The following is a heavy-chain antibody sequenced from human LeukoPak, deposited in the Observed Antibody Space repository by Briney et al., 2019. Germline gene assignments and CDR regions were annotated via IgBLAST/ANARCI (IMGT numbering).Heavy chain of an antibody. CDR2: MYYSGNT. V-gene: IGHV4-59*01. CDR1: VDSISGYY. CDR3: ARGKYYFDY. J-gene: IGHJ4*02. Sequence: ASETLSLTCTVSVDSISGYYWSWIRQPPGKGLEWIGYMYYSGNTNYNPSLKSRLTTSLDTSKNQFSLKLSSVTAADTAVYYCARGKYYFDYWGQGTLVTVSS.